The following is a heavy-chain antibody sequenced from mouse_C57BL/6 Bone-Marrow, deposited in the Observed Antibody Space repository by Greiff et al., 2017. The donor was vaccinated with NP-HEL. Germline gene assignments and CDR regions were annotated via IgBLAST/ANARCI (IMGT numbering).Heavy chain of an antibody. Sequence: EVQLQESGAELVRPGASVKLSCTASGFNIKDDYMHWVKQRPEQGLEWIGWIDPENGDTEYASKFQGKATITADTSSNTAYLQLSSLTSEDTAVYYCTSPYDYERGYFDYWGQGTTLTVSS. CDR2: IDPENGDT. CDR1: GFNIKDDY. CDR3: TSPYDYERGYFDY. J-gene: IGHJ2*01. V-gene: IGHV14-4*01. D-gene: IGHD2-4*01.